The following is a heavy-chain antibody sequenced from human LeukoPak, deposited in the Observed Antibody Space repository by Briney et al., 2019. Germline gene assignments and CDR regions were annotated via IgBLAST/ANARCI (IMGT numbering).Heavy chain of an antibody. Sequence: PGVSLRLSCAASGFTFSRYWMHWVRHAPGKGLVWVSRINSDGSGTSNADSVKGRFTISRDNAKNTLYLQMNSLRAEDTAVYYCARDRDGDLDYWGQGTLVTVSS. J-gene: IGHJ4*02. CDR3: ARDRDGDLDY. CDR1: GFTFSRYW. V-gene: IGHV3-74*01. CDR2: INSDGSGT. D-gene: IGHD4-17*01.